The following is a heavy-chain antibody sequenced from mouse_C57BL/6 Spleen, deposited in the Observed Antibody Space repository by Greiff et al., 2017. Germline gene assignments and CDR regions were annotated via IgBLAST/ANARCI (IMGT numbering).Heavy chain of an antibody. CDR2: ISYDGSN. CDR3: ARELDY. V-gene: IGHV3-6*01. J-gene: IGHJ2*01. CDR1: GYSITSGYY. Sequence: DVKLQESGPGLVKPSQSLSLTCSVTGYSITSGYYWNWIRQFPGNKLEWMGYISYDGSNNYNPSLKNRISITRDTSKNQFFLKLNSVTTEDTATYYCARELDYWGQGTTRTVSS.